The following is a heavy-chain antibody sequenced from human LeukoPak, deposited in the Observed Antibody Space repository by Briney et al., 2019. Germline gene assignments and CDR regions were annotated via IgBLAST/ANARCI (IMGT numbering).Heavy chain of an antibody. D-gene: IGHD5-18*01. CDR2: INHSGST. CDR3: ARGGGRGIQLWLQYVY. CDR1: GGSFSGYY. V-gene: IGHV4-34*01. J-gene: IGHJ4*02. Sequence: PSETLSLTCAVYGGSFSGYYWSWIRQPPGKGLEWIGEINHSGSTNYNPSLKSRVTISVDTSKNQFSLKLSSVTAADTAVYYCARGGGRGIQLWLQYVYWGQGTLVTVSS.